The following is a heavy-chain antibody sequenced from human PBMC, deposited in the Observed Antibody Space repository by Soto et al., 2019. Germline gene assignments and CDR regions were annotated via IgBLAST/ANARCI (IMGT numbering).Heavy chain of an antibody. CDR3: AREDPNWNYPYYGMDV. CDR1: GFTFSSYA. J-gene: IGHJ6*02. Sequence: PGGSLRLSCAASGFTFSSYAMHWVRQAPGKGLEWVAVISYDGSNKYYADSVKGRFTISRDNSKNTLYLRMNSLRAEDTAVYYCAREDPNWNYPYYGMDVWGQGTTVTVSS. CDR2: ISYDGSNK. D-gene: IGHD1-20*01. V-gene: IGHV3-30-3*01.